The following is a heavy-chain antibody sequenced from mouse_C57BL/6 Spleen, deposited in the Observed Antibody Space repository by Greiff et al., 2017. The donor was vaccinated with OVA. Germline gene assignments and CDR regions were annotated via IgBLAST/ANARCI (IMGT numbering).Heavy chain of an antibody. CDR3: ARGACDGYRYAMDY. J-gene: IGHJ4*01. CDR1: GFTFSSYG. V-gene: IGHV5-6*01. D-gene: IGHD2-3*01. CDR2: ISSGGSYT. Sequence: EVHLVESGGDLVKPGGSLKLSCAASGFTFSSYGMSWVRQTPDKRLEWVATISSGGSYTYYPDSVKGRFTISRDNAKNTLYLQMSSLKSEATAMYYCARGACDGYRYAMDYWGQGTSVTVSS.